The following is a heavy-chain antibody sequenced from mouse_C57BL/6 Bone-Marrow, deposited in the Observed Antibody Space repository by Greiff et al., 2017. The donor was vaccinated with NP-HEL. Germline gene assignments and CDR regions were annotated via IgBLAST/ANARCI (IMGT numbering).Heavy chain of an antibody. V-gene: IGHV14-4*01. D-gene: IGHD1-1*01. CDR1: GFNIKDDY. CDR3: TKGGFYGSSVDY. Sequence: VQLQQSGAELVRPGASVKLSCTASGFNIKDDYMHWVKQRPEQGLEWIGWIDPENGDTEYASKFQGKATITADTSSNPAYLQLSSLTSEDTAVYYCTKGGFYGSSVDYWGQGTTLTVSS. J-gene: IGHJ2*01. CDR2: IDPENGDT.